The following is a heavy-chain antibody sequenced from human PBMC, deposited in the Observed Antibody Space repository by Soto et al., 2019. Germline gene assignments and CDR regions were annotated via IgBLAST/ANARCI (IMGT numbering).Heavy chain of an antibody. V-gene: IGHV3-7*05. CDR3: ARCVGAVAGSN. CDR2: IKGDGSEK. J-gene: IGHJ1*01. Sequence: EVQLVESGGGLVQPGGSLRLSCVASGFTRSSYWMSWVRQAPGKGPEWVANIKGDGSEKYYADSVKGRFTISRDNAKNSLLLEMNSLRAEDTALYYCARCVGAVAGSNLGQGTLVTVSS. D-gene: IGHD6-19*01. CDR1: GFTRSSYW.